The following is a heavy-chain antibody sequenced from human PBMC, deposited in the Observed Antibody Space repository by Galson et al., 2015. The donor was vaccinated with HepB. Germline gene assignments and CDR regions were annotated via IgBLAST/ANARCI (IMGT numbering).Heavy chain of an antibody. J-gene: IGHJ3*02. D-gene: IGHD3-9*01. Sequence: SLRLSCAASGFTFSSYAMHWVRQAPGKGLEWVAVISYDGSNKYYADSVKGRFTISRDNSKNTLYLQMNSLRAEDTAVYYCARADILTGYDDAFDIWGQGTMVTVSS. CDR3: ARADILTGYDDAFDI. CDR2: ISYDGSNK. V-gene: IGHV3-30*04. CDR1: GFTFSSYA.